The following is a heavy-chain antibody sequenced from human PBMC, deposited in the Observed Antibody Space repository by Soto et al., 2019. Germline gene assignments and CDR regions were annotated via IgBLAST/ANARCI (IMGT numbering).Heavy chain of an antibody. Sequence: LVESGGGLVQPGGSLSLSCAASGFSFSAYWMSWVRQAPGKGLEWVANIKQDGSEKYYVDSVKGRFTISRDNAKNSLYLQMNSLRAEDTAVYYCARNRGWGCSGGSCSPTYFDYWGQGTLVTVSS. D-gene: IGHD2-15*01. CDR3: ARNRGWGCSGGSCSPTYFDY. CDR2: IKQDGSEK. V-gene: IGHV3-7*01. J-gene: IGHJ4*02. CDR1: GFSFSAYW.